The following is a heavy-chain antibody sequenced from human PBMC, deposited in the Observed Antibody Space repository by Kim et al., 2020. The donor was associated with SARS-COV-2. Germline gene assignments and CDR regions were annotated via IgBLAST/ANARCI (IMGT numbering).Heavy chain of an antibody. CDR3: AREGDYYDSSGSPYWYFDL. D-gene: IGHD3-22*01. Sequence: GGSLRLSCAASGFTFSSYGMHWVRQAPGKGLEWVAVIWYDGSNKYYADSVKGRFTISRDNSKNTLYLQMNSLRAEDTAVYYCAREGDYYDSSGSPYWYFDLWGRGTLVTVSS. J-gene: IGHJ2*01. V-gene: IGHV3-33*01. CDR1: GFTFSSYG. CDR2: IWYDGSNK.